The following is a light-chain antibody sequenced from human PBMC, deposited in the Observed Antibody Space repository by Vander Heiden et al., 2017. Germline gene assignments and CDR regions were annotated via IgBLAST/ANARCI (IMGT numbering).Light chain of an antibody. CDR3: AASDNGLSVV. J-gene: IGLJ2*01. CDR1: SPNVGSNS. Sequence: QAVLPQPPPASWPPGPRAPTSCSRSSPNVGSNSPYWYQHQPGPAPKLLIYRNFKQPSGAPDRFSGSKSGTKASLTISGPRSEDEAQYYCAASDNGLSVVFGGGTKLTVL. V-gene: IGLV1-47*01. CDR2: RNF.